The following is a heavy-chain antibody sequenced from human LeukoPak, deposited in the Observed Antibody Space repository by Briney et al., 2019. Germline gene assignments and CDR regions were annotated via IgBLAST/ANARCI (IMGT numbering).Heavy chain of an antibody. CDR2: INQDGRKK. D-gene: IGHD3-16*01. V-gene: IGHV3-7*04. CDR3: AKGMGRDS. J-gene: IGHJ4*02. CDR1: GFSFRTHW. Sequence: GGAGRLCCAASGFSFRTHWMSWVRQAPGKGLEGVANINQDGRKKFFVDSVEGRFTISRDDAKTSLFLQMNSLRVEDTAVYYCAKGMGRDSWGQGTLVTVSS.